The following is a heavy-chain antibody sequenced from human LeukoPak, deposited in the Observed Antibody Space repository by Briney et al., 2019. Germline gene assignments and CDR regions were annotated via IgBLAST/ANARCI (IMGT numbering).Heavy chain of an antibody. V-gene: IGHV1-24*01. CDR2: FDPEDGET. J-gene: IGHJ5*02. Sequence: GASVKVSCKVSGCTLTELSMHWVRQAPGKGLEWMGGFDPEDGETIYAQKFQGRVTMTEDTSTDTAYMELSSLRSEDTAVYYCATLPDDILTGYYRRYNWFDPWGQGTLVTVSS. CDR1: GCTLTELS. D-gene: IGHD3-9*01. CDR3: ATLPDDILTGYYRRYNWFDP.